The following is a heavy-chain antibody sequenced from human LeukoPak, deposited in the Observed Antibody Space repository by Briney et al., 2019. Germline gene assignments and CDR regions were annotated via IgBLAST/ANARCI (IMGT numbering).Heavy chain of an antibody. J-gene: IGHJ4*02. D-gene: IGHD4/OR15-4a*01. V-gene: IGHV3-23*01. Sequence: GGSLRLSCAASGFTFSNYAMTWVRQAPGQGLEWVSTITNGAAGTFYADSVKGRFTISRDNSKNTLYLQMNSLRAEDTAVYYCARDCTSRRAKYPDYWGQGTLVTVSS. CDR1: GFTFSNYA. CDR3: ARDCTSRRAKYPDY. CDR2: ITNGAAGT.